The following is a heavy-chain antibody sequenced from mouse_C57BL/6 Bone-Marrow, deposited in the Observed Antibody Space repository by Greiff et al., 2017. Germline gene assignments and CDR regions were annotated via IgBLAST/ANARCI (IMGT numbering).Heavy chain of an antibody. CDR2: FYPGSGSI. Sequence: QVQLQQSGAELVKPGASVKLSCKASGYTFTEYTIHWVKQRSGQGLEGIGWFYPGSGSIMYNEKFKDKGRLNADKSSRTVYMELSRLTSEDSAVYFCARHEDRDYDYDFLDYWGQGTSVTVSS. D-gene: IGHD2-4*01. V-gene: IGHV1-62-2*01. CDR1: GYTFTEYT. CDR3: ARHEDRDYDYDFLDY. J-gene: IGHJ4*01.